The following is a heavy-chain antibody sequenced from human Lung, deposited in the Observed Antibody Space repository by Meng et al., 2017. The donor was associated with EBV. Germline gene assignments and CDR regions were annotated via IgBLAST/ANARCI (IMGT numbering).Heavy chain of an antibody. CDR3: ASLYGDSSVWYLDL. D-gene: IGHD4-17*01. J-gene: IGHJ2*01. CDR1: GGSISSGNHY. CDR2: IYYSGST. V-gene: IGHV4-31*03. Sequence: QVSSQGPGPSRVKPSQTLSRTCTVSGGSISSGNHYWSWIRQHPGKGLEYIGYIYYSGSTYYNPSLKSRVIISVDTSKNQFSLRLNSVTAADTAVYYCASLYGDSSVWYLDLWGRGTLVTVSS.